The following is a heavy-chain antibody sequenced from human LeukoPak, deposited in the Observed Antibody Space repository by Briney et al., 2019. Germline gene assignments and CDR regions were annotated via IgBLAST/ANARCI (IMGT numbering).Heavy chain of an antibody. V-gene: IGHV4-59*11. Sequence: SVPLSLICSVWGGPICSHYWSWTRQPPGKGREWIGYIFYSGTTKYKPSLRSRVTISADTSKKQFSLKLRSVTAADTAVYYCALTHSTAAGTIWDYWGQGTLVTVSS. CDR1: GGPICSHY. D-gene: IGHD6-13*01. CDR3: ALTHSTAAGTIWDY. J-gene: IGHJ4*02. CDR2: IFYSGTT.